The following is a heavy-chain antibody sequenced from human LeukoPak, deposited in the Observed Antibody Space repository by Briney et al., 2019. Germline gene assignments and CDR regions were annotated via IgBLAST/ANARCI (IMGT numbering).Heavy chain of an antibody. CDR2: IYSGGST. CDR3: AKSPVAGTQF. D-gene: IGHD6-19*01. Sequence: GGSLRLSCAASGFTVSSNYMSWVRQAPGKGLEWVSVIYSGGSTYYADSVKGRFTISRDNAKNSLYLQMNSLRAEDTAVYYCAKSPVAGTQFWGQGTLVTVSS. V-gene: IGHV3-66*01. J-gene: IGHJ4*02. CDR1: GFTVSSNY.